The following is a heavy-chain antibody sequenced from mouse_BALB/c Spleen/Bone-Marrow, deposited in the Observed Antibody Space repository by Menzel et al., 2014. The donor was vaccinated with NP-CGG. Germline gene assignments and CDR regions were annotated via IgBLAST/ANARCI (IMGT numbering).Heavy chain of an antibody. CDR2: IDPANGNT. D-gene: IGHD2-1*01. CDR3: ARNGNYGAWFAY. V-gene: IGHV14-3*02. CDR1: GFNIKVTY. Sequence: VQLQQSGAELVKPGASVKLSCTASGFNIKVTYMHWVKQRPEQGLEWIGRIDPANGNTKYDPKFQGKATITADTSSNTAYLQFSSLTSEDTAVYYCARNGNYGAWFAYWGQGTLVTVSA. J-gene: IGHJ3*01.